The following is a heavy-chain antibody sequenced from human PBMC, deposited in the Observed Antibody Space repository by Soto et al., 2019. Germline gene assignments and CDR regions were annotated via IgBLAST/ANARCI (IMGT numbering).Heavy chain of an antibody. CDR3: ARDKGGSGIFDY. V-gene: IGHV1-69*08. CDR1: GGTFSSYT. Sequence: QVQLVQSGAEVKKPGSSVKVSCKASGGTFSSYTISWVRQAPGQGLEWMGRIIPILGIANYAQKFQGRVTITADKSTSTAYMELSSLRSEDTAVYCCARDKGGSGIFDYWGQGTLVTVSS. CDR2: IIPILGIA. J-gene: IGHJ4*02. D-gene: IGHD3-10*01.